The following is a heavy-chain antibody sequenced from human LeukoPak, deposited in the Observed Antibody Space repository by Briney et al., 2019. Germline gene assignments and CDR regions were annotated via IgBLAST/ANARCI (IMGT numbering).Heavy chain of an antibody. D-gene: IGHD3-22*01. V-gene: IGHV5-51*01. J-gene: IGHJ4*02. Sequence: GESLKISCMGSGYSFTSYWIGWVRQMPGKGLEWMGIIYPGDSDTRYSPSFQGQVTISADKSISTAYLQWSSLKASDTAMYYCARTYYYDSSGYSPQFDYWGQGTLVTVSS. CDR3: ARTYYYDSSGYSPQFDY. CDR2: IYPGDSDT. CDR1: GYSFTSYW.